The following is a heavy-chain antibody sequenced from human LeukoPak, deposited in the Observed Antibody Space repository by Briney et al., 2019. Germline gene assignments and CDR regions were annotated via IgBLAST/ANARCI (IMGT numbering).Heavy chain of an antibody. J-gene: IGHJ4*02. V-gene: IGHV4-59*08. D-gene: IGHD3-10*01. CDR2: IFHTGST. CDR1: GGSISSNY. Sequence: KPSETLSLTCTVSGGSISSNYWSWIRQPPGKGLEWIGYIFHTGSTNYNPSLKSRVTISVDTSKNQFSLKLNSVTAADTAVYYCARHIRGAYYYFDYWGQGILVTVSS. CDR3: ARHIRGAYYYFDY.